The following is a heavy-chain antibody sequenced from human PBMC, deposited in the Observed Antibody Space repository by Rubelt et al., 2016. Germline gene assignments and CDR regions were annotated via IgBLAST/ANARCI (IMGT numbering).Heavy chain of an antibody. CDR3: ARVNWVSGWSNHWFDP. CDR1: GYTFTSYA. V-gene: IGHV1-3*01. J-gene: IGHJ5*02. D-gene: IGHD6-19*01. Sequence: QVQLVQPGAEVKKPGASVKVSCKASGYTFTSYAMHWVRQAPGQRLEWMGWINAGNGNTKYSQKFQGRVTITSDTSASTAYMELSSLRSEDAAVYYCARVNWVSGWSNHWFDPWGQGTLVTISS. CDR2: INAGNGNT.